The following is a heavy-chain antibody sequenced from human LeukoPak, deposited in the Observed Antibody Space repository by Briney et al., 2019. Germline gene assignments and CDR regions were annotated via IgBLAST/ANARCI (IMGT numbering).Heavy chain of an antibody. CDR3: ARLMFIAVGNWYFDL. J-gene: IGHJ2*01. CDR2: ISSGSFI. V-gene: IGHV3-21*01. CDR1: GFTFRNFG. Sequence: GGSLRLSCAASGFTFRNFGVIWVRQAPGKGLEWISSISSGSFIYYADAVKARFTISRDNTRDSLSLQMNSLRADDTAVYYCARLMFIAVGNWYFDLWGRGTLVTVSS. D-gene: IGHD2-15*01.